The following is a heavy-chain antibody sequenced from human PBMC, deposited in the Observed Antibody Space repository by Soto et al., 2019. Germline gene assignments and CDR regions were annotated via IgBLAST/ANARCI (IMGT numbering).Heavy chain of an antibody. CDR3: ARDPLDDDSDLSHVFDR. V-gene: IGHV4-59*12. CDR1: GGSISSYY. CDR2: SYYSGST. J-gene: IGHJ3*02. Sequence: SETLSLTCTGSGGSISSYYWSGIRQPPGKGLEWIGYSYYSGSTNYNPSLKSRVTISVDTSKNQFSLNLSSVTAAETAVYSCARDPLDDDSDLSHVFDRWGQGTMVT. D-gene: IGHD1-26*01.